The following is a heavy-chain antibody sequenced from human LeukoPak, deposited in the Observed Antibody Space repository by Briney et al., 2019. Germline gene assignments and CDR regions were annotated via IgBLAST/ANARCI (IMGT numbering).Heavy chain of an antibody. J-gene: IGHJ3*02. CDR3: ARDLLLYGSGRTGAFDI. CDR2: MYYSGST. CDR1: GDSISSSGYY. Sequence: SETLSLTCTVSGDSISSSGYYWGWIRQPPGKGLEWIGSMYYSGSTYYNPSLKSRVTISVDTSKNQFSLKLSSVTAADTAVYYCARDLLLYGSGRTGAFDIWGQGTMVTVSS. V-gene: IGHV4-39*07. D-gene: IGHD3-10*01.